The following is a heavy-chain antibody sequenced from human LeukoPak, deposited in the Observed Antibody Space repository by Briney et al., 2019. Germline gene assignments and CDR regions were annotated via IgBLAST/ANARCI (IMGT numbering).Heavy chain of an antibody. Sequence: SETLSLTCTVSGGSISSYHWSWIRQSPEKGLEWIGYIYYSGNTNYNPSLRSRVTISLDTSENQFSLKVNSVTAADTAVYYCASGSSPLYFDYWGQGTLVTVSS. CDR3: ASGSSPLYFDY. CDR1: GGSISSYH. J-gene: IGHJ4*02. CDR2: IYYSGNT. V-gene: IGHV4-59*01. D-gene: IGHD6-6*01.